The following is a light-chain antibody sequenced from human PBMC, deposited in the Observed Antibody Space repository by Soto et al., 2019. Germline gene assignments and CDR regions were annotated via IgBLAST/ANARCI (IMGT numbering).Light chain of an antibody. Sequence: DIQMTQSPSSLSVSVGDRVTITCRASQSISSWLAWYQQKPGKAPKLLIYKASSLESGVPSRFSGSGSGTEFTLTISSLQPDDFATDYCQQYNSYSSTFGQGTRLEIK. CDR3: QQYNSYSST. CDR2: KAS. CDR1: QSISSW. J-gene: IGKJ5*01. V-gene: IGKV1-5*03.